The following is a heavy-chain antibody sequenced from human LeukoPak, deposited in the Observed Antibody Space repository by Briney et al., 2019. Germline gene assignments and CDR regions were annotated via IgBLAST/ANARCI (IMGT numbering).Heavy chain of an antibody. CDR2: IIPIFGTA. J-gene: IGHJ6*02. D-gene: IGHD6-19*01. CDR3: ARNPGAVAGTVDYYYYGMDV. CDR1: GGTFSSYA. Sequence: RASVKVSCKASGGTFSSYAISWVRQAPGQGLEWMGGIIPIFGTANYAQKFQGRVTITADESTSTAYMELSSLRSEDTAVYYCARNPGAVAGTVDYYYYGMDVWGQGATVTVSS. V-gene: IGHV1-69*13.